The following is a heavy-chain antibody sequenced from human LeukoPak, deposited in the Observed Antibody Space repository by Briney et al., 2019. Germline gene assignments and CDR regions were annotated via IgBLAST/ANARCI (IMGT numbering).Heavy chain of an antibody. D-gene: IGHD3-10*02. Sequence: PSETLSLTCTVSGGSISSYYWSWIRQPPGKGLEWIGYIYYSGSTNYNPSLKRRVTISVDTSKNQFPLKLSSVTAADTAVYYCAPVTYVAFDYWGQGTLVTVSS. CDR1: GGSISSYY. J-gene: IGHJ4*02. V-gene: IGHV4-59*12. CDR3: APVTYVAFDY. CDR2: IYYSGST.